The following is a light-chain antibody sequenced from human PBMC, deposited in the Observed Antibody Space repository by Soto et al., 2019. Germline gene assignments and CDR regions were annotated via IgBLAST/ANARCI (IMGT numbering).Light chain of an antibody. CDR2: GAS. Sequence: EIVMTQAPGTRSWSPGERATLSCRASQSFSSSYLAWYQQKPGQAPRLLIYGASSRATGIPDRFSGSGSGTDFTLTISRLEPEDFAVYYCQQYGSSPWTFGQGTKVDIK. CDR3: QQYGSSPWT. J-gene: IGKJ1*01. CDR1: QSFSSSY. V-gene: IGKV3-20*01.